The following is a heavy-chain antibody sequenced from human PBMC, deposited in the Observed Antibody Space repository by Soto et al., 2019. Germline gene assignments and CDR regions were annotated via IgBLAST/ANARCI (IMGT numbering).Heavy chain of an antibody. J-gene: IGHJ5*02. D-gene: IGHD6-19*01. V-gene: IGHV6-1*01. CDR3: ARERGILVAGLGGWYDP. CDR2: TYYRSKWYN. CDR1: GDSVSSNSAA. Sequence: KQSQTLSLTCAISGDSVSSNSAAWNWIRQSPSRGLEWLGRTYYRSKWYNEYAVSVKSRITINPDTSKNQFSLQLNSVTPEDTAVYYCARERGILVAGLGGWYDPWGQGTLVTVSS.